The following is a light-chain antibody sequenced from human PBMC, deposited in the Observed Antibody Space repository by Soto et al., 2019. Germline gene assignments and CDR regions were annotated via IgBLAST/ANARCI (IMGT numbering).Light chain of an antibody. V-gene: IGLV1-47*01. CDR3: AAWSAIRV. CDR2: RRD. J-gene: IGLJ2*01. CDR1: SSNIGSHN. Sequence: QSVLSQPPSASGTPGQRVTIPCSGSSSNIGSHNVNWHQHLPGTAPNLLIYRRDQRPSWVPARFTGAKSGTSASLAIRGLRSDDEAVYYCAAWSAIRVFGGGTKLTVL.